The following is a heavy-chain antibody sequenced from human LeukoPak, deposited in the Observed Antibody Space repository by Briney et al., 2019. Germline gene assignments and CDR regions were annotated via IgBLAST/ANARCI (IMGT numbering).Heavy chain of an antibody. CDR2: INHSGST. CDR3: ARRSYYGGYFDY. D-gene: IGHD3-10*01. CDR1: GGSFSGYY. V-gene: IGHV4-34*01. J-gene: IGHJ4*02. Sequence: SETLSLTCAVYGGSFSGYYWSWIRQPPGKGLEWIGEINHSGSTNYNPSLKSRVTISVDTSKNQFSLKLSSVTAADTAVYYCARRSYYGGYFDYWGQGTLVTVSS.